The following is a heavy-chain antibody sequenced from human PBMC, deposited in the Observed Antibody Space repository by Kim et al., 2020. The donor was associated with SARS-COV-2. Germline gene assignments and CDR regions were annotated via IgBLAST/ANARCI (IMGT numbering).Heavy chain of an antibody. CDR1: GGSFSGYY. V-gene: IGHV4-34*01. J-gene: IGHJ4*02. CDR2: INHSGST. CDR3: ARTTIPGVSGDY. Sequence: SETLSLTCAVYGGSFSGYYWSWIRQPPGKGLEWIGEINHSGSTNYNPSLKSRVTISVDTSKNQFSLKLSSVTAADTAVYYCARTTIPGVSGDYWGQGTLV. D-gene: IGHD5-12*01.